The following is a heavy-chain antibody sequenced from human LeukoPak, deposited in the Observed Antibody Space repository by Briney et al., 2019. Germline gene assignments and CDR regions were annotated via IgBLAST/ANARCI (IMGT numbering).Heavy chain of an antibody. J-gene: IGHJ6*03. Sequence: GGSLRLSCAASGFTFSSYSMNWVRQAPGKGLEWVSSISSSSSYIYYADSVKGRFTISRDNAKNSLYLQMNSLRAEDTAVYYCARDKDVVAVAARYMDVWGKGTTVTISS. CDR1: GFTFSSYS. CDR3: ARDKDVVAVAARYMDV. D-gene: IGHD2-15*01. CDR2: ISSSSSYI. V-gene: IGHV3-21*01.